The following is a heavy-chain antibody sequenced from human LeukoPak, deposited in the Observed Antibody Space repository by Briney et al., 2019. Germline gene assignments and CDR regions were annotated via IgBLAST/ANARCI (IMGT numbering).Heavy chain of an antibody. D-gene: IGHD2-2*01. CDR1: GFTLSSYA. Sequence: GGSLRLSCAASGFTLSSYAMGWVRQAPGKGLEWISAISGSGGNTYYAASVKGRFTFSRDNSKNTLFLQMNSLRAEDTAVYYCAKGPKIPAPTYYFDYWGQGILVTVSS. CDR3: AKGPKIPAPTYYFDY. V-gene: IGHV3-23*01. J-gene: IGHJ4*02. CDR2: ISGSGGNT.